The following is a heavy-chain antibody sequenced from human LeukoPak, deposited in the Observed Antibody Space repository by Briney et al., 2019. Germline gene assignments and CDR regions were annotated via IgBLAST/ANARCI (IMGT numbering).Heavy chain of an antibody. J-gene: IGHJ4*02. V-gene: IGHV3-30*18. CDR2: ISYDGSNK. Sequence: GGPLRLSCAASGFTFSSYGMHWVRQAPGKRLEWVAVISYDGSNKYYADSVKGRFTISRDNSKNTLYLQMNSLRAEDTAVYYCAKPGSYCSGGSCSLFFDYWGQGTLVTVSS. CDR1: GFTFSSYG. CDR3: AKPGSYCSGGSCSLFFDY. D-gene: IGHD2-15*01.